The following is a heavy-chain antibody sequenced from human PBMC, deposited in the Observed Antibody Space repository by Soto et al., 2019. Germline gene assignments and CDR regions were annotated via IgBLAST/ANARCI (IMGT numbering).Heavy chain of an antibody. D-gene: IGHD3-3*01. Sequence: SETLSLPCAVYGGSFSGYYWTWLRQPPGKGLEWIAEVNHSGNTNYNSSFKSRLTISIDTSKDQFPLMLKSVTAADTAVYYCARGLAPTIFATQPTPNWFDPWGQGTLVTVSS. J-gene: IGHJ5*02. CDR2: VNHSGNT. V-gene: IGHV4-34*01. CDR1: GGSFSGYY. CDR3: ARGLAPTIFATQPTPNWFDP.